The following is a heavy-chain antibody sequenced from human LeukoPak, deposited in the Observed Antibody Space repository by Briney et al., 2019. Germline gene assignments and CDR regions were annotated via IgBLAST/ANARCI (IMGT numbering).Heavy chain of an antibody. D-gene: IGHD2-21*02. CDR2: IYYSGST. CDR3: ARSLVVTATPPSHFGMDV. CDR1: GASISTYY. J-gene: IGHJ6*02. V-gene: IGHV4-59*01. Sequence: SETLSLTCTVSGASISTYYWSWIRQPPGKGLEWIGYIYYSGSTNYNPSLKSRVTISVDTSKNQFSLKLSSVTAADTAVYYCARSLVVTATPPSHFGMDVWGQGATVTASS.